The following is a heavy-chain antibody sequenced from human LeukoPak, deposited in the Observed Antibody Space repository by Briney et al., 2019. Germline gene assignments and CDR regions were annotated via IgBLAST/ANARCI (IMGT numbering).Heavy chain of an antibody. CDR2: ISSSGGTI. CDR1: GFTFSSYE. CDR3: ARATLRFLEWLLYYFDY. V-gene: IGHV3-48*03. Sequence: PGGSLRLSCAASGFTFSSYEMNWVRQAPGKGLEWVSYISSSGGTIYYADSVKGRFTISRDNAKNSLYLQMNSLRAKDTAVYYCARATLRFLEWLLYYFDYWGQGTLVTVSS. J-gene: IGHJ4*02. D-gene: IGHD3-3*01.